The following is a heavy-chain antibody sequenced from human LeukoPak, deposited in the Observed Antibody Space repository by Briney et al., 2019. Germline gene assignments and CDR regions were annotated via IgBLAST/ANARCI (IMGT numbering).Heavy chain of an antibody. V-gene: IGHV3-30*19. CDR1: GFTFSSYG. Sequence: GGSLRLSCAASGFTFSSYGMHWVRQAPGKGLEWVAVISYDGSNKYYADSVKGRFTISRDNSKNTLYLQMNSLRAEDTAVYYCSKDLTSDFGGGFDAWGQGTLVTVFS. CDR3: SKDLTSDFGGGFDA. CDR2: ISYDGSNK. J-gene: IGHJ5*02. D-gene: IGHD3-10*01.